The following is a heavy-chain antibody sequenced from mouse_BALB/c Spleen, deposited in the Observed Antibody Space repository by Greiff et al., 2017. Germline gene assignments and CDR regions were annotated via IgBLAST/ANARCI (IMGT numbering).Heavy chain of an antibody. J-gene: IGHJ2*01. Sequence: EVQLVESGGGLVKPGGSLKLSCAASGFTFSSYAMSWVRQTPEKRLEWVATISSGGSYTYYPDSVKGRFTISRDNAKNTLYLQMSSLRSEDTAMYYCARASLDYWGQGTTLTVSS. V-gene: IGHV5-9-3*01. CDR1: GFTFSSYA. CDR3: ARASLDY. CDR2: ISSGGSYT. D-gene: IGHD6-1*01.